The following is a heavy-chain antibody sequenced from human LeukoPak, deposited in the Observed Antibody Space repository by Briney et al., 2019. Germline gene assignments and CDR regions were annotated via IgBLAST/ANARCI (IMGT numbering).Heavy chain of an antibody. CDR2: ISWNSGSI. CDR3: AKVRYGSGWSAFDY. D-gene: IGHD6-19*01. V-gene: IGHV3-9*01. J-gene: IGHJ4*02. CDR1: GFTFDDYA. Sequence: PGRSLRLSCAASGFTFDDYAMHWVRQAPGEGLEWVSGISWNSGSIGYADSVKGRFTISRDNAKNSLYLQMNSLRAEDTALYYCAKVRYGSGWSAFDYWGQGTLVTVSS.